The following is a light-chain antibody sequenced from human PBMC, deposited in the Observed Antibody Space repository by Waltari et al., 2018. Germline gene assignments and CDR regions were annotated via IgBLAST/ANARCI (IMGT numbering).Light chain of an antibody. Sequence: DIVMTQSPEFLAVSLGERATINCKSSQSVLYNSNDKNYLAWYQQKPGQPPKLLIYWASTRPSGLPVRFSGSGSRAYFTLTINSLQAEYVAVYCCQQYYSRRTFGRGTRVEIK. CDR3: QQYYSRRT. CDR2: WAS. V-gene: IGKV4-1*01. J-gene: IGKJ1*01. CDR1: QSVLYNSNDKNY.